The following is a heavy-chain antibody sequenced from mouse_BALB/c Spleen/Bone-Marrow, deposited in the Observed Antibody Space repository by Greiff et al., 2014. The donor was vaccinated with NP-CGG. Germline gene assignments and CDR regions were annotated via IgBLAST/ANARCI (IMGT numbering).Heavy chain of an antibody. Sequence: QVQLQQSGPGLVAPSQSLSITCTVSGFSLTGYGVNWVRQPPGKGLEWLGMIWGDGSTDYNSALKSRLSISKDNSKSQVFFKMNSLQTDDTANHYCARPTMITDYAMDYWGQGTSVTVSS. CDR3: ARPTMITDYAMDY. J-gene: IGHJ4*01. V-gene: IGHV2-6-7*01. CDR2: IWGDGST. CDR1: GFSLTGYG. D-gene: IGHD2-4*01.